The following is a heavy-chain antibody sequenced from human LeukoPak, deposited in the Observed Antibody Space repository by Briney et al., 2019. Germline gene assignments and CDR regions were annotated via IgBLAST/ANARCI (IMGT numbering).Heavy chain of an antibody. D-gene: IGHD2-15*01. J-gene: IGHJ5*02. CDR3: ARVVVAATLTNWFDP. CDR1: GGTFSSYA. CDR2: IIPIFGTA. Sequence: ASVKVSCKASGGTFSSYAISWVRQAPGQGLEWMGGIIPIFGTANYAQKFQGRVTITADESTSTAYMELSSLRSEDTAVYYCARVVVAATLTNWFDPWGQGTLVTVSS. V-gene: IGHV1-69*13.